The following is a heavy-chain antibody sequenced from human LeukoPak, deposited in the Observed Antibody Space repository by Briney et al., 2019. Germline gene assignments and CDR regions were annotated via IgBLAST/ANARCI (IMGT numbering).Heavy chain of an antibody. V-gene: IGHV1-69*05. CDR1: EGTFSSYA. CDR2: IIPIFSTG. CDR3: ARDRRVQLWLQGSLRYYYYMDV. Sequence: SVKDSCKASEGTFSSYAISWVRQAPGQGLEWMGGIIPIFSTGNYAQKFQGRVTITTDESTSTAYMELSSLRSEDTAVYYCARDRRVQLWLQGSLRYYYYMDVWGKGTTVTVSS. J-gene: IGHJ6*03. D-gene: IGHD5-18*01.